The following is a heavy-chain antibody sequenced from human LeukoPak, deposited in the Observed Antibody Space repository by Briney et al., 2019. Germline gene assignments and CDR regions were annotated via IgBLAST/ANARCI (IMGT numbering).Heavy chain of an antibody. V-gene: IGHV3-33*06. CDR1: GVIFNTYV. CDR2: MWHDGTNK. J-gene: IGHJ4*02. D-gene: IGHD3-16*01. Sequence: GGSLRLSCVASGVIFNTYVMHWVRQGPGKGLEWVAVMWHDGTNKVYADSVKGRFSISRDNSKNTLYLQMNSLRAEDTAVYYCAKEAPGGYFDYCGQGTLVTVSS. CDR3: AKEAPGGYFDY.